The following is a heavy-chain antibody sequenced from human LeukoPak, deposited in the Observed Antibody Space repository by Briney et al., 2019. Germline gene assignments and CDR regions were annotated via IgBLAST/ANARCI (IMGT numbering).Heavy chain of an antibody. D-gene: IGHD1-26*01. J-gene: IGHJ4*02. CDR1: GFTFSSYA. CDR2: ISSSSSTI. Sequence: GGSLRLSCAASGFTFSSYAMHWVRQAPGKGLEWVSYISSSSSTIYYADSVKGRFTISRDNAKNSLYLQMNSLRAEDTAVYYCARVTRIVGATGDFDYWGQGTLVTVSS. CDR3: ARVTRIVGATGDFDY. V-gene: IGHV3-48*01.